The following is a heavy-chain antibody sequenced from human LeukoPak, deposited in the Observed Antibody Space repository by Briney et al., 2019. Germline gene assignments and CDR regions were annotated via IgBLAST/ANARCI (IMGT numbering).Heavy chain of an antibody. Sequence: GGSLRLSCAASGCTFSSYGMHWVRQAPGKGLEWVAVIWYDGSNKYYADSVKGRFTISRDNSKNTLYLQMNSLRAEDTAVYYCARDSIAVAGTIPDYWGQGTLVTVSS. D-gene: IGHD6-19*01. CDR2: IWYDGSNK. CDR3: ARDSIAVAGTIPDY. CDR1: GCTFSSYG. V-gene: IGHV3-33*01. J-gene: IGHJ4*02.